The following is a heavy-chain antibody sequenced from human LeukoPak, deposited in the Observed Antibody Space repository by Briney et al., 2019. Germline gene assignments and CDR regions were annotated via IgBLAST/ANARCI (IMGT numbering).Heavy chain of an antibody. CDR3: ARTPSRDGYSHIDF. Sequence: GGSLRLSCAASGFTSTNHAMAWVRLAPGKGLEWVSTLSDSGASTYYADSVQGRFTISRDNSRNTMYLQMDSLRDDDTGVYFCARTPSRDGYSHIDFWGQGALVTVSS. D-gene: IGHD5-24*01. CDR2: LSDSGAST. J-gene: IGHJ4*02. V-gene: IGHV3-23*01. CDR1: GFTSTNHA.